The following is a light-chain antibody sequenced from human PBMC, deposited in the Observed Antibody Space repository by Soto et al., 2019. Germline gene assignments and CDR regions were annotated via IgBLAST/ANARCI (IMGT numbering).Light chain of an antibody. J-gene: IGKJ1*01. V-gene: IGKV1-5*03. CDR2: KAS. CDR3: KHSNSYSKA. Sequence: DIQMTQSPSTLFGSVGDRFTITCRASQTIRSWLAWYQQEPGKAPTLLIYKASTLSSGVPSRFSGSGSGTEVTLPISSLQPDDFATYYCKHSNSYSKAFGQEKKV. CDR1: QTIRSW.